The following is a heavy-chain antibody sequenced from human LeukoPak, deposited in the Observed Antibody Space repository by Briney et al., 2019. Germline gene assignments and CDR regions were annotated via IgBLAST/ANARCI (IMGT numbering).Heavy chain of an antibody. J-gene: IGHJ4*02. CDR2: IYYSGST. D-gene: IGHD3-22*01. CDR3: AREIYGSGYHYYFDY. Sequence: PSETLSLTCTVSGGSISSYYWSWIRQPPGKGLEWIGYIYYSGSTNYNPSFKSRVTISVDTSKNQFSLKLSSVTAADTAVHYCAREIYGSGYHYYFDYWGQGTLVTVSS. V-gene: IGHV4-59*01. CDR1: GGSISSYY.